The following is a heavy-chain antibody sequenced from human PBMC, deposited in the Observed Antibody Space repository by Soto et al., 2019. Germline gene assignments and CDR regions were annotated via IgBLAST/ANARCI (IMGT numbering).Heavy chain of an antibody. CDR3: GKVLIGATRHADVDS. CDR2: VYYDEST. Sequence: SETLSLTCSVSGVSLNSGHYYWVWVRQSPGKGLAWIASVYYDESTYYNPSLKSRVTISIDKPRDQFSLTLKSVTAADTAVYYCGKVLIGATRHADVDSWGQGARVTVSS. D-gene: IGHD2-15*01. V-gene: IGHV4-39*01. J-gene: IGHJ4*02. CDR1: GVSLNSGHYY.